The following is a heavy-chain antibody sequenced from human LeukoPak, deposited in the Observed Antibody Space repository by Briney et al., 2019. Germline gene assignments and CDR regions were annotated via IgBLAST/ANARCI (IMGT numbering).Heavy chain of an antibody. J-gene: IGHJ4*02. D-gene: IGHD2-15*01. CDR1: GFTFSSYS. CDR2: ISSSSSYI. V-gene: IGHV3-21*01. CDR3: ARGQYCSGGSCYLPFDY. Sequence: GGSLRLSCAASGFTFSSYSMNWVRQAPGKGLEWVSSISSSSSYIYYADSVKGRFTISRDNAKNSLYLQMNSLRAEDTAVYYCARGQYCSGGSCYLPFDYWGQGTLVTVSS.